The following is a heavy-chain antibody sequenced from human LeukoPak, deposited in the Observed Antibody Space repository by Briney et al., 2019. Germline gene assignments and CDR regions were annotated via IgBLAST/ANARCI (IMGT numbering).Heavy chain of an antibody. CDR2: IYPGDSDT. CDR3: ARRDYYGSGSLDY. CDR1: GYIFTTYW. V-gene: IGHV5-51*01. D-gene: IGHD3-10*01. Sequence: GESLQISCKGSGYIFTTYWIGWVRQTPGRGLEWMGIIYPGDSDTRYSPSFQGQVTISADKSISTAYLHWSSLKASDTAMYYCARRDYYGSGSLDYWGQGTLVTVSS. J-gene: IGHJ4*02.